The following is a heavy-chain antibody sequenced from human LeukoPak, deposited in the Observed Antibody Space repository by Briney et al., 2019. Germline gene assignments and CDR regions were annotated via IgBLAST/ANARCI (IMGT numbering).Heavy chain of an antibody. J-gene: IGHJ4*02. V-gene: IGHV1-2*02. Sequence: GASVKVSCKASGYTFTGYYMHWVRQAPGQGLEWMGWINPNSGGTNYAQKFQGRVTMTRDTSISTAYMELSRLRSDDTAVYYCARDLTGGYCSSTSCYREDYWGQGTLVTVSS. CDR3: ARDLTGGYCSSTSCYREDY. CDR1: GYTFTGYY. CDR2: INPNSGGT. D-gene: IGHD2-2*01.